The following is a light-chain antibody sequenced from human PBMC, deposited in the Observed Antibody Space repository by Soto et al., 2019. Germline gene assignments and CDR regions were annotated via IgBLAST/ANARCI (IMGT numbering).Light chain of an antibody. V-gene: IGKV1-5*03. Sequence: DIQMTQSPSTLSASVGDRVTITCRASQSISNWLACYQQKPGKAPNILIHKSSRLESGVSTRFSVSRPGTEFILTISSLQPDDFATYYCQRYNTYPRSFGGGSKVEIK. CDR2: KSS. CDR1: QSISNW. CDR3: QRYNTYPRS. J-gene: IGKJ4*01.